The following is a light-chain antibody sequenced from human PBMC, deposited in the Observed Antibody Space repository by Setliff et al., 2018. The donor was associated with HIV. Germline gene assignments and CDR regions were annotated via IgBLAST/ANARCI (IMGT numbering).Light chain of an antibody. Sequence: ELILTQSPGTLSLSQGGRATLSCRASQSVKNNFLAWYQQRPGQAPRLLIYGASIRAAGIPDRFSCSGSGTVFCLTIRDVEPEDFAVYYCQHYGSSPLYRFGQGTK. CDR2: GAS. V-gene: IGKV3-20*01. J-gene: IGKJ2*03. CDR1: QSVKNNF. CDR3: QHYGSSPLYR.